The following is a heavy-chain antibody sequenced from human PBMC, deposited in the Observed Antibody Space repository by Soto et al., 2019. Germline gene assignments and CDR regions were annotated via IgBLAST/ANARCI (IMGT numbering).Heavy chain of an antibody. CDR3: AKDRFAGTTHFDY. D-gene: IGHD1-1*01. Sequence: QVHLVESGGGVVQPGRSLRLSCAASGFTFSSYGMHWVRQAPGKGLEWVAVISYDGSNKYYADSVKGRFTISRDNSKNTLYLQMNSLRAEDTAVYYCAKDRFAGTTHFDYWGQGTLVTVSS. J-gene: IGHJ4*02. CDR2: ISYDGSNK. V-gene: IGHV3-30*18. CDR1: GFTFSSYG.